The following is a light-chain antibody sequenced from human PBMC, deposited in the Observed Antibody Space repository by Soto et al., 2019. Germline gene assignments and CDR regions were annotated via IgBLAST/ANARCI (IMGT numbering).Light chain of an antibody. Sequence: QSALTQPASVSGSPGQSITISCTGTSSDDGSYNLVSWYQQHPGKAPKLMIYEGSKRPSGVSNRFSGSKSGNTASLTISGLQAEDEADYYCCSYAGSSDVVFGGGTQLTVL. V-gene: IGLV2-23*01. CDR1: SSDDGSYNL. J-gene: IGLJ2*01. CDR3: CSYAGSSDVV. CDR2: EGS.